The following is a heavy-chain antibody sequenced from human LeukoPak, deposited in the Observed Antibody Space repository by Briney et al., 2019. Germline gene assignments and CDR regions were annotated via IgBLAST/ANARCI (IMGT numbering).Heavy chain of an antibody. D-gene: IGHD6-19*01. Sequence: PGGSLRLSCAASGFTFSTYGMHWVRQAPGKGLEWVAVFSYDGSEKYYADSVKGRCTISRDNSKNTLYLQMNSLRAEDTAVYYCAKSSSGWYGGFDYWGQGTLVTVSS. CDR1: GFTFSTYG. CDR3: AKSSSGWYGGFDY. J-gene: IGHJ4*02. CDR2: FSYDGSEK. V-gene: IGHV3-30*18.